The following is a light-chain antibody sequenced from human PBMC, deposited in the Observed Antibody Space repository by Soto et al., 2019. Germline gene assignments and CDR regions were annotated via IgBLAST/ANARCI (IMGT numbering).Light chain of an antibody. V-gene: IGLV6-57*04. Sequence: LTQPHSVSESPGKTVTISCTRSSGSIASNYVQWYQQRPGSAPTTVIYEDNQRPSGVPDRFSGSIDSSSNSASLTTSGLKTEDEADYYCQSYDSSNVVFGGGTKLTVL. CDR2: EDN. CDR1: SGSIASNY. J-gene: IGLJ2*01. CDR3: QSYDSSNVV.